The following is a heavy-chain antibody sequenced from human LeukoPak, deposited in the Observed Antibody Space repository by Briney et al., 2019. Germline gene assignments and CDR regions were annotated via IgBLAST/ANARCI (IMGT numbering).Heavy chain of an antibody. CDR2: INPNSGGT. Sequence: ASVKVSCKASGYTFTGYYMHWVRQAPEQGLEWMGWINPNSGGTNYAQKFQGRVTMTRDTSISTAYMELSRLRSDDTAVYYCASIPKTHITGTYFDYWGQGTLVTVSS. CDR1: GYTFTGYY. CDR3: ASIPKTHITGTYFDY. J-gene: IGHJ4*02. D-gene: IGHD1-7*01. V-gene: IGHV1-2*02.